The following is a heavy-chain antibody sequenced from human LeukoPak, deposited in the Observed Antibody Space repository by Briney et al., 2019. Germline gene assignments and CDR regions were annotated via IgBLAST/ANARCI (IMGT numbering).Heavy chain of an antibody. CDR3: AREWAIVALDY. CDR2: ISSSSSTI. J-gene: IGHJ4*02. D-gene: IGHD5-12*01. V-gene: IGHV3-48*01. Sequence: PGGSLRLSCAASGFTFSSYSMNWVRQAPGKGLEWVAYISSSSSTIYYADSVKGRFTISRDNAKNSLYLQMNSLRAEDTAVYYWAREWAIVALDYWGQGTLVTVSS. CDR1: GFTFSSYS.